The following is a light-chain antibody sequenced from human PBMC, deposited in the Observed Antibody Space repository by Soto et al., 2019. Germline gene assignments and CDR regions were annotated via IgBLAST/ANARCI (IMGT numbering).Light chain of an antibody. J-gene: IGKJ1*01. V-gene: IGKV3-20*01. CDR2: GAS. CDR1: QSVSSNY. CDR3: QKFDRSLPSST. Sequence: ETVLTQSPGTLSLSPGERATLSCRASQSVSSNYLAWYQHIPGQAPRLLIYGASTTATGIPDRFSGSGSGTDVSLNISRLEPEDFAVYYCQKFDRSLPSSTFGQGTKVE.